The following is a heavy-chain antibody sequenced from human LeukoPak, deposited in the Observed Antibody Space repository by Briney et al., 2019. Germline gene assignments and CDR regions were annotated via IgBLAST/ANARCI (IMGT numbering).Heavy chain of an antibody. CDR2: IIPIFGTA. V-gene: IGHV1-69*06. J-gene: IGHJ1*01. Sequence: SVKVSCKASGGTFSSYAISWVRQAPGQGLEWVGGIIPIFGTANYAQKFQGRVTITADKSTSTAYMELRSLRSDDTAVYYCARAIAARPGYFQHWGQGTLVTVSS. CDR1: GGTFSSYA. D-gene: IGHD6-6*01. CDR3: ARAIAARPGYFQH.